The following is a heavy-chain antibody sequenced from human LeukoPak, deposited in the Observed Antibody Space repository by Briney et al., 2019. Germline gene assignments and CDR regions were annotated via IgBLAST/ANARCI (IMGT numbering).Heavy chain of an antibody. CDR2: ISAYNGNT. Sequence: VASVTVSFKASGYTFTIYGFSWVRQAPGQGLEWMGWISAYNGNTYYEQRFQGRVTLTTDTSANTAYMDLRSLRSDDTAVYYCARCTYDILTGYLTTDFDYWGQGTLVTVSS. V-gene: IGHV1-18*01. CDR3: ARCTYDILTGYLTTDFDY. D-gene: IGHD3-9*01. CDR1: GYTFTIYG. J-gene: IGHJ4*02.